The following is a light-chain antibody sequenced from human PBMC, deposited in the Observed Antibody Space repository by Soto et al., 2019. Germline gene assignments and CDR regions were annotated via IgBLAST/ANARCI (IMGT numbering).Light chain of an antibody. J-gene: IGKJ1*01. V-gene: IGKV1-9*01. CDR1: QGISSY. CDR2: AAS. CDR3: QQLNSYPPWT. Sequence: DIQLTQSPSFLSASVGDRVTITCRASQGISSYLAWYQQKPGKAPKLLIYAASTVQSGVPSRFSGSGSGTEFTLTISSLQTEDFATYYCQQLNSYPPWTFGQGTKVEIK.